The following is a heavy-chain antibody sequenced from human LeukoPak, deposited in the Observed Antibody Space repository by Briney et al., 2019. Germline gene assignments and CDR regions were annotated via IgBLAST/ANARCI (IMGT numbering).Heavy chain of an antibody. J-gene: IGHJ3*02. CDR2: IKQDGSEK. CDR1: GFTFSSYW. CDR3: ARENVFRDDAFDI. Sequence: QAGGSLRLSCAASGFTFSSYWMSWVRQAPGKGLEWVANIKQDGSEKYYVDSVKGRFTISRDNAKNSPYLQMNSLRAEDTAVYYCARENVFRDDAFDIWGQGTMVTVSS. V-gene: IGHV3-7*01. D-gene: IGHD1-1*01.